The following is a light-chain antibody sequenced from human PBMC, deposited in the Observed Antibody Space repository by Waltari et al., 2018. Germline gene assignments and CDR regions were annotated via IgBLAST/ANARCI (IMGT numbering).Light chain of an antibody. Sequence: DIQMTQSPSFVSASVGDRVTITCRASQDIRTWLALYQQKPGKAPKLLIYSASGLHSGVPSRFSGSGSGTHFTLTISSLQPEDFATYYCQQANSFPWTFGQGTKVEIK. CDR2: SAS. CDR1: QDIRTW. CDR3: QQANSFPWT. V-gene: IGKV1-12*01. J-gene: IGKJ1*01.